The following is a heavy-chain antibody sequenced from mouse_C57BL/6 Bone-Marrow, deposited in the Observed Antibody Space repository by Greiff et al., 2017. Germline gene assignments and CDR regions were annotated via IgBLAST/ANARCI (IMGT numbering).Heavy chain of an antibody. CDR1: GYAFSSYW. CDR2: IYPGDGDT. D-gene: IGHD1-1*01. V-gene: IGHV1-80*01. CDR3: ARDGSRYWYFDV. J-gene: IGHJ1*03. Sequence: VQLQQSGAELVKPGASVKISCKASGYAFSSYWMNWVKQRPGKGLEWIGQIYPGDGDTNYNGKFKGKATLTADKSSSTAYMQLSSLTSEDSAVDFCARDGSRYWYFDVWGTGTTVTVSS.